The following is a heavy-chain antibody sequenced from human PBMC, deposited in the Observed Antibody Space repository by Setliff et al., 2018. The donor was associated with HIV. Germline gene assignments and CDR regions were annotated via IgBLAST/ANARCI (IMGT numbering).Heavy chain of an antibody. CDR2: INPKSGGT. CDR3: ARDTGAAAGFVWGYYFPY. Sequence: ASVKVSCKASGYTFTGYYLHWVRQAPGQGLEWMGWINPKSGGTNFAQKFRGRVTMTRDTSTTTVYMELSNLRSEDTAVYFCARDTGAAAGFVWGYYFPYWGQGTLVTVSS. CDR1: GYTFTGYY. J-gene: IGHJ4*02. V-gene: IGHV1-2*02. D-gene: IGHD6-13*01.